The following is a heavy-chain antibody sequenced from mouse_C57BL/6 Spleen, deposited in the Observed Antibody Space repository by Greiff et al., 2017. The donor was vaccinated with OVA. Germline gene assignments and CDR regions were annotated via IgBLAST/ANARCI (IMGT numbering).Heavy chain of an antibody. Sequence: QVQLQQPGAELVMPGASVKLSCKASGYTFTSYWMHWVKQRPGQGLEWIGEIDPSDSYTNYNQKFKGKSTLTVDKSSSTAYMQLSSLTSEDSAVYYCERDYYYGSSYRYFDVWGTGTTVTVSS. CDR1: GYTFTSYW. V-gene: IGHV1-69*01. CDR2: IDPSDSYT. CDR3: ERDYYYGSSYRYFDV. J-gene: IGHJ1*03. D-gene: IGHD1-1*01.